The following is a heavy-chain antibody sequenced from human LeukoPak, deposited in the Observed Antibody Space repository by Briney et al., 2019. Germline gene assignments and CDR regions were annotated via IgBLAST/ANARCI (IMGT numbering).Heavy chain of an antibody. J-gene: IGHJ5*02. V-gene: IGHV4-39*01. CDR2: IYYSGST. CDR1: GGSISSSSYY. D-gene: IGHD2/OR15-2a*01. Sequence: SETLSLTCTVSGGSISSSSYYWGWIRQPPGKGLEWIGSIYYSGSTYYNPSLKSRVTISVDTPKNQFSLKLSSVTAADTAVYYCARLITVNDWFDPWGQGTLVTVSS. CDR3: ARLITVNDWFDP.